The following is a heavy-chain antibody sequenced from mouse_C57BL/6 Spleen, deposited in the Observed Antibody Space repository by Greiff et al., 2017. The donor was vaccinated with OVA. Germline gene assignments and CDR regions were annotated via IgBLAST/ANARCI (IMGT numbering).Heavy chain of an antibody. D-gene: IGHD2-10*02. V-gene: IGHV1-72*01. Sequence: QVQLQQPGAELVKPGASVKLSCKASGYTFTSYWMHWVKQRPGRGLEWIGRIDPRSGGTKYNEKFRSKATLTVDKPSSTAYMQLSSLTSEDSAVYYCARRDSIHAMDYWGQGTSVTVSS. J-gene: IGHJ4*01. CDR1: GYTFTSYW. CDR3: ARRDSIHAMDY. CDR2: IDPRSGGT.